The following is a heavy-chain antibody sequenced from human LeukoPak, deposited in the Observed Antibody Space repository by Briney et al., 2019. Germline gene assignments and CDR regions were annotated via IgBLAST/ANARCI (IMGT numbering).Heavy chain of an antibody. CDR2: INSDSKTI. CDR3: ASRSINWYRGNWFDP. CDR1: GFTFSSYS. D-gene: IGHD1-26*01. Sequence: GGSLRLSCAASGFTFSSYSMNWVRQAPGKGLEWLSYINSDSKTIYYADSVKGRFTISRDNAKNSLYLQMYSLRVEDTAVYYCASRSINWYRGNWFDPWGQGTLVTVSS. J-gene: IGHJ5*02. V-gene: IGHV3-48*04.